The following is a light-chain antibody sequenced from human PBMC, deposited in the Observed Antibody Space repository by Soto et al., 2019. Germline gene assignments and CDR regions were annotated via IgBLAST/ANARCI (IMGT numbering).Light chain of an antibody. J-gene: IGLJ3*02. CDR2: GNS. CDR3: QSYDSILSGSV. CDR1: SSNIGAGYD. Sequence: QSVLTQPPSVSGAPGQMVTLSCTGNSSNIGAGYDVHWYQQLPGTAPKLLIYGNSNRPSGVPDRFSGSKSDTSASLAITGLQADDEADYYCQSYDSILSGSVFGGGTKVTVL. V-gene: IGLV1-40*01.